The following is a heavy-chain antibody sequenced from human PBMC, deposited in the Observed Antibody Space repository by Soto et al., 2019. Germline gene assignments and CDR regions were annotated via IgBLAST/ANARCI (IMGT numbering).Heavy chain of an antibody. CDR3: ARGGLITIFGVVIPQLDYYGMDV. D-gene: IGHD3-3*01. Sequence: ASVKVSCKASGYTFTSYGISWVRQAPGQGLEWMGWISAYNGNTNYAQKLQGRVTMTTDTSTSTAYMELRSLRSDDTAVYYCARGGLITIFGVVIPQLDYYGMDVWGQGTTVTV. V-gene: IGHV1-18*01. CDR2: ISAYNGNT. J-gene: IGHJ6*02. CDR1: GYTFTSYG.